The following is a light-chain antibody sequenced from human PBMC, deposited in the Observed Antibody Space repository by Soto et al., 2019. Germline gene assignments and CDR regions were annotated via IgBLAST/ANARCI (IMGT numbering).Light chain of an antibody. CDR2: KAS. CDR1: PSISSW. V-gene: IGKV1-5*03. CDR3: QQYSSWWT. Sequence: DIQMTQSPSTLSASVGDRVTITCRASPSISSWLAWYQQKPGKAPKLLIYKASTLESGVPSRFSGSESGTEFTLTINRLQPDDFATYYCQQYSSWWTFGQGTKVEIK. J-gene: IGKJ1*01.